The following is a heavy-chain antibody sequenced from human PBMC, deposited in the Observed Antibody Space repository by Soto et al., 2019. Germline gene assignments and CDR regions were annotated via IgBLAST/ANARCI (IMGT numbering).Heavy chain of an antibody. Sequence: EVQLVESGGGLVKPGASLRLSCAASGFTFSTAWMSWVRQAPGKGLEWVGRIKSKTDGGTTDCAAPVKGRFSISRXXXXXXXXXXXXXXXXXXXXXXXXTEGTRFWGQGTLVTVSS. CDR1: GFTFSTAW. V-gene: IGHV3-15*01. J-gene: IGHJ4*02. CDR3: TEGTRF. CDR2: IKSKTDGGTT. D-gene: IGHD4-17*01.